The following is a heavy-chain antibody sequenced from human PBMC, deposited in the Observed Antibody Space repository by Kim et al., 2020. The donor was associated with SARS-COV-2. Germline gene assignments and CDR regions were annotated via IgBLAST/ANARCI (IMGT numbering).Heavy chain of an antibody. Sequence: GESLKISCKGSGYSFTSYWIGWVRQMPGKGLEWMGIIYPGDSDTRYSPSFQGQVTISADKSISTAYLQWSSLKASDTAMYYCARGRRCSSTSCYSSYFDYWGQGTLVTVSS. J-gene: IGHJ4*02. D-gene: IGHD2-2*01. V-gene: IGHV5-51*01. CDR2: IYPGDSDT. CDR1: GYSFTSYW. CDR3: ARGRRCSSTSCYSSYFDY.